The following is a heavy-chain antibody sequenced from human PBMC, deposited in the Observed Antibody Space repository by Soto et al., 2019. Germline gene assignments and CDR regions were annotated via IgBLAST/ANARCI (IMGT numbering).Heavy chain of an antibody. J-gene: IGHJ1*01. CDR2: IKSKTDGGTT. V-gene: IGHV3-15*01. D-gene: IGHD2-15*01. Sequence: EVQLVESGGGLVKPGGSLRLSCAASGFTFSNAWMSWVRQAPGKGLEWVGRIKSKTDGGTTDYAAPVKGRFTISRDDSQNTLYLQMNSLKTEDTAVYYCTTAYCSGGSCYFRAEYFQHWGQGTLVTVSS. CDR1: GFTFSNAW. CDR3: TTAYCSGGSCYFRAEYFQH.